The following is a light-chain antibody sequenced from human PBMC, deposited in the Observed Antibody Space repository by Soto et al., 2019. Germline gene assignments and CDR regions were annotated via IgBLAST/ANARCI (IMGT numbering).Light chain of an antibody. CDR3: LQHDVYPLT. CDR2: DAS. Sequence: DIQMTQSPSAMSAPVGDRVTITCRASQGIRNHLVWFQQKPGKAPKRLIYDASSLQSGVPSTFSGSGSGTEFTLTISRLQPEDFATYYCLQHDVYPLTFGGGTKVEIK. CDR1: QGIRNH. J-gene: IGKJ4*01. V-gene: IGKV1-17*03.